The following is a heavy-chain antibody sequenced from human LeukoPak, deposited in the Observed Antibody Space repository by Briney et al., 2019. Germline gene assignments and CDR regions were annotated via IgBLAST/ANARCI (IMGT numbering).Heavy chain of an antibody. CDR1: GYTFTSYD. CDR3: ARGGRVVHFYYYMDV. V-gene: IGHV1-8*03. J-gene: IGHJ6*03. CDR2: MNPNSGNT. Sequence: ASVKVSCKASGYTFTSYDINWVRQATGQGLEWMGWMNPNSGNTGYAQKFQGRVTITRNTSISTAYMELSSLRSEDTAVYYCARGGRVVHFYYYMDVWGKGTTVTVSS. D-gene: IGHD3-3*01.